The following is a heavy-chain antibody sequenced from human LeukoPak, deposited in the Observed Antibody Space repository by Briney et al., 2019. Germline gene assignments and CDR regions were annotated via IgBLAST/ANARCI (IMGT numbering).Heavy chain of an antibody. CDR3: AKDMIQLWLNWNNYYYYYGMDV. CDR2: IKQDGSEK. Sequence: GGSLRLSCAASGFTFGRYWMSWVRQAPGKGLEWVANIKQDGSEKYYVDSVKGRFTISRDNAKNSLYLQMNSLRAEDTAVYYCAKDMIQLWLNWNNYYYYYGMDVWGQGTTVTVSS. J-gene: IGHJ6*02. CDR1: GFTFGRYW. V-gene: IGHV3-7*01. D-gene: IGHD5-18*01.